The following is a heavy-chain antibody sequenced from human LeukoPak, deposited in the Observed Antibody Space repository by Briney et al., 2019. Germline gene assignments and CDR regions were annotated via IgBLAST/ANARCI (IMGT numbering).Heavy chain of an antibody. CDR1: GGSISSGRYY. CDR3: ARLRRIRVVIPPGYYYYMDV. J-gene: IGHJ6*03. Sequence: SETLSLTCTVSGGSISSGRYYWSWIRQPAGKGLEWIGRIYTSGSTNYNPSLESRVTISVDTSKNQFSLKLSSVTAADTAVYYCARLRRIRVVIPPGYYYYMDVWGKGTTVTVSS. CDR2: IYTSGST. V-gene: IGHV4-61*02. D-gene: IGHD3-3*01.